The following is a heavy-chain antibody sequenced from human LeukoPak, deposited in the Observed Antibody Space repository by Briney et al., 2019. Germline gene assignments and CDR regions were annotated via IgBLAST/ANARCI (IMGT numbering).Heavy chain of an antibody. Sequence: GASVKVSCKASGYTFTSYAMHWVRQAPGQRLEWMGWINAGNGNTKYSQKFQGRVTITRDTSASTAYMELSSLRSEDTAVYYCARGLKYYYDSSGHYHDYWGQGTLVTVSS. D-gene: IGHD3-22*01. CDR3: ARGLKYYYDSSGHYHDY. CDR1: GYTFTSYA. V-gene: IGHV1-3*01. CDR2: INAGNGNT. J-gene: IGHJ4*02.